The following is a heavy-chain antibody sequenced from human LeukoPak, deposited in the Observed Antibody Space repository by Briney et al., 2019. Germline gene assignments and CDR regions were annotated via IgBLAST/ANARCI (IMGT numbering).Heavy chain of an antibody. D-gene: IGHD2-15*01. CDR1: GGTFSSYA. J-gene: IGHJ4*02. CDR2: IIPIFGTA. CDR3: ARDAIYCSGGSCYSFDY. V-gene: IGHV1-69*05. Sequence: ASVKVSCKASGGTFSSYAISWVRQAPGQGLEWMGRIIPIFGTANYAQKFQGRVTITTDESTSTAYMELSSLRSEDTAVYYCARDAIYCSGGSCYSFDYWGQGTLVTVSS.